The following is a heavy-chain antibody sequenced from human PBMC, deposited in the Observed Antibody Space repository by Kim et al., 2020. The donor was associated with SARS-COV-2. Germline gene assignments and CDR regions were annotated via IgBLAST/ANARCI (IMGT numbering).Heavy chain of an antibody. CDR3: AKDLKMGPGSGCYYYYYG. J-gene: IGHJ6*01. D-gene: IGHD6-19*01. V-gene: IGHV3-30*18. Sequence: GGSLRLSCAASGITFSSYGMRWVRQAPGKGLEWVAVISYDGSNKNYADSVKGRFTISRDNSKDTLYLQMNSLRDEDTVVYYCAKDLKMGPGSGCYYYYYG. CDR1: GITFSSYG. CDR2: ISYDGSNK.